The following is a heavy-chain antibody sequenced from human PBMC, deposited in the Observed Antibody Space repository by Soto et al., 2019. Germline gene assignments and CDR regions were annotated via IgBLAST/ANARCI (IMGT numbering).Heavy chain of an antibody. V-gene: IGHV1-18*01. D-gene: IGHD3-22*01. Sequence: QVQLVQSGAEVKKPGASVKVSCKASGYTFTSYGISWVRQAPGQGLEWMGWISAYNGNTNYAQKLQGRVTMTTDTSTNKAYMELRSVKSDDTAVYYCARTPGRGYYPAYGGQGPLFPVPS. CDR2: ISAYNGNT. J-gene: IGHJ4*02. CDR1: GYTFTSYG. CDR3: ARTPGRGYYPAY.